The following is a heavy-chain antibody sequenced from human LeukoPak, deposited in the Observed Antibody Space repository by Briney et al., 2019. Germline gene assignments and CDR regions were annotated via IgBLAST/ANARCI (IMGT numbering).Heavy chain of an antibody. CDR1: GGSISSSSYY. Sequence: PSETLSLTCTVSGGSISSSSYYWGWIRQPPGKGLEWIGSIYYSGSTYYNPSLKSRVTISVDTSKNQFSLKLSSVTAADTAVYYCARVRGYSSSAIDPWGQGTLVTVSS. J-gene: IGHJ5*02. V-gene: IGHV4-39*07. CDR2: IYYSGST. CDR3: ARVRGYSSSAIDP. D-gene: IGHD6-13*01.